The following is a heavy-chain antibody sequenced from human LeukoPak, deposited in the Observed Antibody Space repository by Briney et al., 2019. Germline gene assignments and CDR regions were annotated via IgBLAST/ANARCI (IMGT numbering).Heavy chain of an antibody. D-gene: IGHD3-22*01. CDR1: GGSFSGYY. V-gene: IGHV4-34*01. Sequence: PSETLSLTCAVHGGSFSGYYWSWIRQPPGKGLEWIGEINHSGGTNYNPSLKSGGTISVDTSKKQFSLKLSSVTDADTAVYYCAREYGSSGYYAFDIWGQGTMATVSS. CDR2: INHSGGT. CDR3: AREYGSSGYYAFDI. J-gene: IGHJ3*02.